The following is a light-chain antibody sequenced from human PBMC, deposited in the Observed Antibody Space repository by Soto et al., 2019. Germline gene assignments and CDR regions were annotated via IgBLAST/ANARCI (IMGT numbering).Light chain of an antibody. CDR2: DVS. CDR3: CSYAGSYTFYV. Sequence: QYALAQPRSVSGSPGQSVTISCTGTSSDVGGYNYVSWYQQHPGKAPKLMIYDVSKRPSGVPDRFSGSKSGNTASLTISGLQAEDEADYYCCSYAGSYTFYVFGTGTKVAV. CDR1: SSDVGGYNY. J-gene: IGLJ1*01. V-gene: IGLV2-11*01.